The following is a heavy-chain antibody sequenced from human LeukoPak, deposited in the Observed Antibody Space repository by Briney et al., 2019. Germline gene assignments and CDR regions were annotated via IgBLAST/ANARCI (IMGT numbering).Heavy chain of an antibody. CDR1: GGSISSYY. D-gene: IGHD6-6*01. J-gene: IGHJ4*02. V-gene: IGHV4-59*01. CDR2: IHYSGST. Sequence: PSATLSLTCTVSGGSISSYYWSWLRQSPGKGLEWIAYIHYSGSTNYNPSLRSRVTISIDTSKNQFSLKLNSVSAADTAVYYCARGGEQLGFFDYWGQGTLVTVSS. CDR3: ARGGEQLGFFDY.